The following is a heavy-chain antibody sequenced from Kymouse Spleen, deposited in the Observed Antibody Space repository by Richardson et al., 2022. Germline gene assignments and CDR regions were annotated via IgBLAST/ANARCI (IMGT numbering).Heavy chain of an antibody. D-gene: IGHD1-20*01,IGHD1-7*01,IGHD7-27*02. CDR3: ARGLTEKGFDY. CDR1: GGSFSGYY. Sequence: QVQLQQWGAGLLKPSETLSLTCAVYGGSFSGYYWSWIRQPPGKGLEWIGEINHSGSTNYNPSLKSRVTISVDTSKNQFSLKLSSVTAADTAVYYCARGLTEKGFDYWGQGTLVTVSS. J-gene: IGHJ4*02. CDR2: INHSGST. V-gene: IGHV4-34*01.